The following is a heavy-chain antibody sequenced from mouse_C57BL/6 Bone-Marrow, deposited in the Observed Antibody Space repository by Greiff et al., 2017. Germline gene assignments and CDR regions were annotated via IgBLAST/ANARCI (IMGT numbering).Heavy chain of an antibody. V-gene: IGHV1-81*01. D-gene: IGHD2-4*01. CDR2: IYPRSGNT. J-gene: IGHJ3*01. CDR3: ADLYYDYDGFAY. CDR1: GYTFTSYG. Sequence: QVQLKESGAELARPGASVKLSCKASGYTFTSYGISWVKQRTGQGLEWIGEIYPRSGNTYYNEKFKGKATLTADKSSSTAYMELRSLTSEDSAVYFCADLYYDYDGFAYWGQGTLVTVSA.